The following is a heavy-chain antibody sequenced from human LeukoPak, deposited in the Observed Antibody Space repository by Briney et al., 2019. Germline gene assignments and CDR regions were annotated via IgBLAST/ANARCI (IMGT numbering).Heavy chain of an antibody. CDR3: ARDARYDILTGYSLTYYYYYGMDV. CDR2: IKQDGSEK. Sequence: GGSLRLSCAASGFSFSNYWMSWVRQAPGKGLEWVASIKQDGSEKYYVDSVKGRFAISRDNAKNSLYLQINNLRAEDTAVYYCARDARYDILTGYSLTYYYYYGMDVWGQGTTVTVSS. D-gene: IGHD3-9*01. CDR1: GFSFSNYW. J-gene: IGHJ6*02. V-gene: IGHV3-7*01.